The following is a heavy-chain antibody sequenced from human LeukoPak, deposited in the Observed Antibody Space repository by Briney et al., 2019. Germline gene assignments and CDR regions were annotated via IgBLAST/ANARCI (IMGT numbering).Heavy chain of an antibody. CDR2: IGGSGGST. J-gene: IGHJ4*02. CDR1: GFTFSSYA. V-gene: IGHV3-23*01. D-gene: IGHD6-13*01. Sequence: GGSLRLSCAASGFTFSSYAMSWVRQAPGKGLEWVSAIGGSGGSTYYADSVKGWFTISRDNSKNTLYLQMNSLRAEDTAVYYCAKDLSLVAIAAAGSFDYWGQGTLVTVSS. CDR3: AKDLSLVAIAAAGSFDY.